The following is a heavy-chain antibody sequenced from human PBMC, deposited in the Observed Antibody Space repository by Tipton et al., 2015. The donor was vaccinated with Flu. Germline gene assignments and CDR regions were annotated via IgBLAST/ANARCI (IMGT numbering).Heavy chain of an antibody. D-gene: IGHD6-19*01. CDR3: AREKDSSGSEYFQH. CDR2: IYSSGST. CDR1: GGSIRSSSYY. J-gene: IGHJ1*01. V-gene: IGHV4-39*07. Sequence: TLSLTCTVSGGSIRSSSYYWGWIRQPPGKGPEWIGCIYSSGSTYYNPSLKSRVTISLDTSKNQFSLKLSSVTAADTAVYYCAREKDSSGSEYFQHWGQGTLVTVSS.